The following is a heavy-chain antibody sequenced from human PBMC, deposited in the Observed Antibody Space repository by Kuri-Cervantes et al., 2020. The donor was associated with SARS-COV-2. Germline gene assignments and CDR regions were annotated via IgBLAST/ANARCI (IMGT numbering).Heavy chain of an antibody. CDR2: VRGKANNYAT. D-gene: IGHD6-19*01. Sequence: GGSLRLSCEVSGFLFSASAIHWVRQASGKGLEWVGRVRGKANNYATAYAASVKGRFTISRDDSKNMAYLQMNSLRAEDTAVYYCAREWLDSFDYWGQGTLVTVSS. CDR3: AREWLDSFDY. CDR1: GFLFSASA. V-gene: IGHV3-73*01. J-gene: IGHJ4*02.